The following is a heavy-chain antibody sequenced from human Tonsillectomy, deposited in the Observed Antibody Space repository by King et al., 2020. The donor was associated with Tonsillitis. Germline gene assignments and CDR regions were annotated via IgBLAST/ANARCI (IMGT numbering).Heavy chain of an antibody. CDR1: GFTVSTYA. CDR2: ISGRDTRT. Sequence: VQLVESGGGLVQPGGSLRLSCEASGFTVSTYAMSWVRQAPGKGPEWVSAISGRDTRTFYADSVKGRFTISRDDSKNTVSLQMSSLRAEDTAVYYCAKESPYSGNYRFYYFDYWGQGTLVTVSS. V-gene: IGHV3-23*04. J-gene: IGHJ4*02. D-gene: IGHD1-26*01. CDR3: AKESPYSGNYRFYYFDY.